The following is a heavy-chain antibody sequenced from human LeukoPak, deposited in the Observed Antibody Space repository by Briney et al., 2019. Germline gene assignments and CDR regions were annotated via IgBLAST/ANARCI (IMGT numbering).Heavy chain of an antibody. Sequence: GASVKVSCKASGYTFTSYGISWVRQAPGQGLEWMGWISAYNGNTNYAQKLQGRVTMTTDTSTSTAYMELRSLRSDDTAVYYCAREVAYYYGSGSYYNPFDYWGQGTLVTVSS. CDR3: AREVAYYYGSGSYYNPFDY. CDR1: GYTFTSYG. CDR2: ISAYNGNT. V-gene: IGHV1-18*01. J-gene: IGHJ4*02. D-gene: IGHD3-10*01.